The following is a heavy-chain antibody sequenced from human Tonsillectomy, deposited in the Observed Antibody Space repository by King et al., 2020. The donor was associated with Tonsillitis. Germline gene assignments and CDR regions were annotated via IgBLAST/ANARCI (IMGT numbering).Heavy chain of an antibody. J-gene: IGHJ2*01. CDR3: AKVGGRTAATDWYFDL. Sequence: VQLVESGGGVVQPGRSLRLSCVASGFTFSSYDMHWVRQAPGKGLEWVAVTSFDGYTKDYADSVKGRFTFSRDNSKNTLYLQMKSLRGDDTGVYYGAKVGGRTAATDWYFDLWGRGTLVTVSS. V-gene: IGHV3-30*18. CDR2: TSFDGYTK. D-gene: IGHD6-13*01. CDR1: GFTFSSYD.